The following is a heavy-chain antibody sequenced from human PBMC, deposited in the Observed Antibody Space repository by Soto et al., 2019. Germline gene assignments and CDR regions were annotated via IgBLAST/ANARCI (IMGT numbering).Heavy chain of an antibody. CDR1: GGSISSYY. CDR3: ARQGFGPLHGLVDV. D-gene: IGHD3-10*01. Sequence: QVQLQESGPGLVKPSETLSLSCTVSGGSISSYYWSWFRQSPGKRMEWIGYVHHSWGSSYNPSLQILVAISIDTSKRQFSLTVTSVTATDTAVYYCARQGFGPLHGLVDVWGQGTTVTVSS. J-gene: IGHJ6*02. V-gene: IGHV4-59*08. CDR2: VHHSWGS.